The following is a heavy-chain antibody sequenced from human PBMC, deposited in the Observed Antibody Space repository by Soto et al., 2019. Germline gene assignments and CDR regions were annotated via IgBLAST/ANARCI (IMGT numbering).Heavy chain of an antibody. Sequence: DVQLVESGGGVVQPGGSLRLSCAASGLSFNIYWMDWVRQVPGKGLVWLARINSDGSHTIYVDSVKGRFTISRDNAKNTVFLQMDSLRDEDTGVYYCAGGMAGLDVWGQGTTVTVSS. CDR1: GLSFNIYW. CDR3: AGGMAGLDV. CDR2: INSDGSHT. V-gene: IGHV3-74*01. J-gene: IGHJ6*02.